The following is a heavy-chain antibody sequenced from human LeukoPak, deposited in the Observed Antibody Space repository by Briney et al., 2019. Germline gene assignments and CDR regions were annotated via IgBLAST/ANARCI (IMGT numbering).Heavy chain of an antibody. CDR3: AKETRPWGYFDY. Sequence: GRSLRLSCAASGFTFSSSGMHWVRQAPGKGLEWVVVIWYDGSNKYYADSVKGRITISRDNSKNTLYLQMNSLRAEDTAVYYCAKETRPWGYFDYWGQGTLVTVSS. CDR2: IWYDGSNK. J-gene: IGHJ4*02. V-gene: IGHV3-33*06. D-gene: IGHD7-27*01. CDR1: GFTFSSSG.